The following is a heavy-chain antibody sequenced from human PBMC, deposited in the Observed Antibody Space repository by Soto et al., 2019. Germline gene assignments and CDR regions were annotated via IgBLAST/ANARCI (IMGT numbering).Heavy chain of an antibody. CDR3: ARDRGPSSGYYPYWFDP. CDR1: GGTFSSYA. V-gene: IGHV1-69*12. Sequence: QVQLVQSGAEVKKPGSSVKVSCKASGGTFSSYAITWVRQAPGQGLEWMGGIIPIFGTANYAQKFQGRVRVTADGPTSTAYRELSSLRHEDTGGYYCARDRGPSSGYYPYWFDPWGQGTLVTVSS. J-gene: IGHJ5*02. CDR2: IIPIFGTA. D-gene: IGHD3-22*01.